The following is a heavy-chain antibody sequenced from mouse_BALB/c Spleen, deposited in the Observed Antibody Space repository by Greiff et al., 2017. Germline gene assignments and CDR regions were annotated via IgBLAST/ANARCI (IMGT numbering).Heavy chain of an antibody. J-gene: IGHJ3*01. CDR3: AGYRDDGASWFAY. Sequence: QVQLLQSGAELVRPGTSVKMSCKASGYTFTNYWIGWVKQRPGHGLEWIGDIYPGGGYTNYTEKFKGKSTLTADTSSSTAYMQLSSLTSEDSAIYYSAGYRDDGASWFAYWGQGTLVTVSA. CDR1: GYTFTNYW. CDR2: IYPGGGYT. D-gene: IGHD2-14*01. V-gene: IGHV1-63*02.